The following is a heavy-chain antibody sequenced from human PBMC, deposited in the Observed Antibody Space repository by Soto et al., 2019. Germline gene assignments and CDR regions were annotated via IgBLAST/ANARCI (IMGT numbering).Heavy chain of an antibody. D-gene: IGHD3-10*01. J-gene: IGHJ6*02. V-gene: IGHV3-33*01. Sequence: VQLVESGGGVVQPGRSLRLSCAASGFTFSSYGMHWVRQAPGKGLEWVAVIWYDGSNKYYADSVKGRFTISRDNSKNTLYLQMNSLRAEDTAVYYCARSPPGRGWSYYYYGMDVWGQGTTVTVSS. CDR1: GFTFSSYG. CDR2: IWYDGSNK. CDR3: ARSPPGRGWSYYYYGMDV.